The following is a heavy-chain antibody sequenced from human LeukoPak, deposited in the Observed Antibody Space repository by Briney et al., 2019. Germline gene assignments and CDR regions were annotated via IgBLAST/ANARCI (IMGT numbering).Heavy chain of an antibody. D-gene: IGHD3-22*01. Sequence: SETLSLTCTASGGSISSTSYYWGWIRQPPGKGLEWIGGIYYSGRTYYNPSLKSRVTISVDTSKNQFSLKLSSVTAADTAVYYCAKHGGYDSSGYWFDPWGQGTLVTVSS. J-gene: IGHJ5*02. CDR1: GGSISSTSYY. CDR3: AKHGGYDSSGYWFDP. V-gene: IGHV4-39*01. CDR2: IYYSGRT.